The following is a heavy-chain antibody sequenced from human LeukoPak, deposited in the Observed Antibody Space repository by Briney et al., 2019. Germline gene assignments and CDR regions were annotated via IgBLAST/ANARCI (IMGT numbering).Heavy chain of an antibody. J-gene: IGHJ6*04. Sequence: PGGSLRLSCAASGFTFDDYGMSWVRQAPGKGLEWVSGINWNGGSTGYADSVKGRFTISRDNAKNSLYLQMNSLRAEDTALYHCARVYYGSGSSGLVDVWGKGTTVTISS. CDR3: ARVYYGSGSSGLVDV. CDR1: GFTFDDYG. D-gene: IGHD3-10*01. CDR2: INWNGGST. V-gene: IGHV3-20*01.